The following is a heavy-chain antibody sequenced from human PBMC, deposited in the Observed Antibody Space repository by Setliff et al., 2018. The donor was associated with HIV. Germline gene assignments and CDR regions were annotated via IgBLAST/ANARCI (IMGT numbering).Heavy chain of an antibody. Sequence: ASVKVSCKASGYTFTDYYMHWVQQAPGKGLEWMGRVDPEDGEARYAEKFQGRVTITADTSTDTAYMELSSLRSEDTAVYYCARGSCSGCYLSDYWGQGTLVTVSS. J-gene: IGHJ4*02. CDR2: VDPEDGEA. CDR3: ARGSCSGCYLSDY. D-gene: IGHD6-19*01. CDR1: GYTFTDYY. V-gene: IGHV1-69-2*01.